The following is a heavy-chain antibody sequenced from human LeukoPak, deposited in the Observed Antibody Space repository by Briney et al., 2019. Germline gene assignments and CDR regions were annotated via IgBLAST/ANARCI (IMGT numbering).Heavy chain of an antibody. CDR3: ARDKESGESSEIDY. D-gene: IGHD3-10*01. CDR1: GFTFSNYW. V-gene: IGHV3-74*03. J-gene: IGHJ4*02. Sequence: GGSLRLSCAASGFTFSNYWVHWVRQAPGKGLVWVSRINRDGSTTKYADSVKGRFTVSRDNAKNTLNLQMNSLRAEDTAVYYCARDKESGESSEIDYWGQGTLVTVSS. CDR2: INRDGSTT.